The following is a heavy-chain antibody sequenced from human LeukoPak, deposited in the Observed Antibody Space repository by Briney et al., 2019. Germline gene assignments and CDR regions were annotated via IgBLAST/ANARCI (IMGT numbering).Heavy chain of an antibody. J-gene: IGHJ4*02. D-gene: IGHD2-2*02. Sequence: SETLSLTCTVSGFSISSSSYYWGWIRQPPGKGLEWIGSIYYSGSTYYNPSLKSRVTISVDTSKNQFSLKLSSVTAADTAVYYCAGSLVGTVVPAAIEAPGQKAFDYWGQGTLVTVSS. CDR1: GFSISSSSYY. CDR3: AGSLVGTVVPAAIEAPGQKAFDY. V-gene: IGHV4-39*01. CDR2: IYYSGST.